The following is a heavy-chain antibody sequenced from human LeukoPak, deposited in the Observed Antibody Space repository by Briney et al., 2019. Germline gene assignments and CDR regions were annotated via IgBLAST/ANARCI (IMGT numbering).Heavy chain of an antibody. V-gene: IGHV3-23*01. CDR2: ISGSGVRT. CDR1: GFSFSSCA. J-gene: IGHJ4*02. D-gene: IGHD6-13*01. CDR3: AKRRISAAGSQGYYFEY. Sequence: PGGSLRLSCAASGFSFSSCAMSWVRQAPGKGLDWVSAISGSGVRTYYADSVKGRFTISRDNSKNTLYLQMNSLRAEDTAVYYCAKRRISAAGSQGYYFEYWGQGTLVTVSS.